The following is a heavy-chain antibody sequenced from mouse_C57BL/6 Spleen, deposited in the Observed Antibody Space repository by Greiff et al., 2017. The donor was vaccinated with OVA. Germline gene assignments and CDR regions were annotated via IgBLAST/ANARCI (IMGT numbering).Heavy chain of an antibody. CDR1: GFTFSDYG. CDR3: AEDYGSSSYYFDY. CDR2: ISSGSSTI. Sequence: DVKLVESGGGLVKPGGSLKLSCAASGFTFSDYGMHWVRQAPEKGLEWVAYISSGSSTIYYADTVKGRFTISRDNAKNTLFLQMTSMRSEDTAMYYYAEDYGSSSYYFDYWGQGTTLTVSS. V-gene: IGHV5-17*01. D-gene: IGHD1-1*01. J-gene: IGHJ2*01.